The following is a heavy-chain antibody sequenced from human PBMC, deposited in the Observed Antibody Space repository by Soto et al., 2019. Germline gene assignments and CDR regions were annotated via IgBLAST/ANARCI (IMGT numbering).Heavy chain of an antibody. Sequence: GASVKVSCKVSGYTLTELSMHWVRQAPGKGLERMGGFDPEDGETIYAQKFQGRVTMTEDTSTDTAYMELSSLRSEDTAVYYCATSIRLYNWNYEAFDIWGQGTMVTVSS. V-gene: IGHV1-24*01. CDR1: GYTLTELS. D-gene: IGHD1-7*01. J-gene: IGHJ3*02. CDR3: ATSIRLYNWNYEAFDI. CDR2: FDPEDGET.